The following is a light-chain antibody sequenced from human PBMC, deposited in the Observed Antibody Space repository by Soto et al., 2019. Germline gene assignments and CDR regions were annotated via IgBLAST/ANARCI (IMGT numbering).Light chain of an antibody. J-gene: IGKJ4*01. CDR1: QTISSW. Sequence: DIQMTQSPSTLSGSVGDRVTITCRASQTISSWLAWYQQKPGKAPKLLIYKASTLKSGVPSRFSGSGSGTEFTLSISSLQPEDFATYFCQQIYSAPLTFGGGTKVEIK. V-gene: IGKV1-5*03. CDR3: QQIYSAPLT. CDR2: KAS.